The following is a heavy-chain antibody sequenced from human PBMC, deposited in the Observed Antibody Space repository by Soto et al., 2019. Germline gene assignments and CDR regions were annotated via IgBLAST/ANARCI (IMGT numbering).Heavy chain of an antibody. V-gene: IGHV4-31*03. D-gene: IGHD6-6*01. Sequence: QVQLQESGPGLVKPSETLSLTCTVSGGSISSGGYYWSWIRQHPGKGLEWIGYIYYSGSTYYNPSLKSRVTISVDTSKNQFSLKLSLVTAADTAVYYCAREASRDYYYGLDVWGQGTTVTVSS. J-gene: IGHJ6*02. CDR2: IYYSGST. CDR3: AREASRDYYYGLDV. CDR1: GGSISSGGYY.